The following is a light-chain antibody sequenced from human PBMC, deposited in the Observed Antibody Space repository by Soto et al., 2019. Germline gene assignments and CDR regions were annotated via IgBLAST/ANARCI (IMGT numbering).Light chain of an antibody. Sequence: ETVMMQSPATLSVSPGERATLSCRASQTINSNLACYQQKPGQAPRLLMSRASIRAACLPARFSGSWPRTEFNITISSLQTEDSAVYYCQQYNNWPRATFGGGTKVDIK. V-gene: IGKV3-15*01. J-gene: IGKJ4*01. CDR1: QTINSN. CDR2: RAS. CDR3: QQYNNWPRAT.